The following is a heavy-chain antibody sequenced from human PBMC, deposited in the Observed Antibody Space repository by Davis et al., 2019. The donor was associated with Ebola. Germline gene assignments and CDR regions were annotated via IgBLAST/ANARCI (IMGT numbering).Heavy chain of an antibody. CDR2: IRSKANSYAT. J-gene: IGHJ4*02. V-gene: IGHV3-73*01. D-gene: IGHD1-14*01. CDR1: GFTFSGSA. CDR3: AKGFVRRTIDY. Sequence: GESLKISCAASGFTFSGSAMHWVRQASGKGLEWVGRIRSKANSYATAYAASVKGRFTISRDDSKNTAYLQMNSLRAEDTAVYYCAKGFVRRTIDYWGQGTLVTVSS.